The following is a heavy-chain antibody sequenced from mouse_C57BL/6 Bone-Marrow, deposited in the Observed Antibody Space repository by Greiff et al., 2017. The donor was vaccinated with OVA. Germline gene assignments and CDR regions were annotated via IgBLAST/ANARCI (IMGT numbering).Heavy chain of an antibody. D-gene: IGHD1-1*01. CDR3: ARRFTTVVDWYFDV. CDR1: GYTFTSYW. Sequence: VQLQQPGPELVKPGASVKLSCKASGYTFTSYWMHWVKHTPGQGLEWIGNINPSNGGTNYNEKFKSKATLTVDKSSSTAYMQLSSLTSEDSAVYYCARRFTTVVDWYFDVWGTGTTVTVSS. V-gene: IGHV1-53*01. CDR2: INPSNGGT. J-gene: IGHJ1*03.